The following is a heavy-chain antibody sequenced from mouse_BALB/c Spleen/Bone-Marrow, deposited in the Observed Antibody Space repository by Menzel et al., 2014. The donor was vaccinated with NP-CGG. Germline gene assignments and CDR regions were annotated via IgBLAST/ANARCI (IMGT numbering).Heavy chain of an antibody. CDR3: ARGGHDFSLDC. Sequence: VQLQQSGAEFVMPGASVKMSCKASGYTFTDKWMHWVKQRPGQGLEWIGAIDTSDSYINYNQKFKGKASLTVDASSSTAYMHLSSLTSDDSAVYYCARGGHDFSLDCWGQGTSVIVSS. J-gene: IGHJ4*01. CDR1: GYTFTDKW. V-gene: IGHV1-69*01. D-gene: IGHD2-4*01. CDR2: IDTSDSYI.